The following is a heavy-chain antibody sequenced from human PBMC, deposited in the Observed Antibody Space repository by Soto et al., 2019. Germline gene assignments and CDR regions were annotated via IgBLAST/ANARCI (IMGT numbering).Heavy chain of an antibody. CDR3: AREIMPLTNDWYFDL. CDR2: IFDSGST. D-gene: IGHD2-8*01. V-gene: IGHV4-30-4*01. CDR1: GGSISGGVHS. J-gene: IGHJ2*01. Sequence: QVQLQESGPGLVKPSETLSLTCTVSGGSISGGVHSWSWIRQPPGKGLGWIGHIFDSGSTYYNPSLQRRLTISVDTSKNQFSLRLSSVTAADTAVYYSAREIMPLTNDWYFDLWGRGTLVTVSS.